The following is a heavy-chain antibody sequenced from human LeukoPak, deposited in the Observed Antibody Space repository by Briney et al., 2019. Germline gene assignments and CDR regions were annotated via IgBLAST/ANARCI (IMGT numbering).Heavy chain of an antibody. J-gene: IGHJ3*02. Sequence: ASVKVSCKASGYTFTGYYMHWVRQAPGQRLKWMGWINPKSGDTKYAQKFQGRVTMTRDTSISTAYMELTSLRSDDTAVYYCASHLLSLQQLVLGDASDIWGPGTMVTVSS. CDR2: INPKSGDT. V-gene: IGHV1-2*02. D-gene: IGHD1-1*01. CDR3: ASHLLSLQQLVLGDASDI. CDR1: GYTFTGYY.